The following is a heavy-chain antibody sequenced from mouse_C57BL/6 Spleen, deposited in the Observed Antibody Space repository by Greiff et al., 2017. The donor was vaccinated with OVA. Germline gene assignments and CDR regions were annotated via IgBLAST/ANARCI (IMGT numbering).Heavy chain of an antibody. J-gene: IGHJ4*01. CDR2: IDPSDSYT. V-gene: IGHV1-69*01. D-gene: IGHD5-1*01. CDR3: ARFPRTDEANAMDY. CDR1: GYTFTSYW. Sequence: QVQLQQPGAELVMPGASVKLSCKASGYTFTSYWMHWVKQRPGQGLEWIGEIDPSDSYTNYNQKFKGKSTLTVDKSSSTAYMQLSSLTSEDSAVYYCARFPRTDEANAMDYWGQGTSVTVSS.